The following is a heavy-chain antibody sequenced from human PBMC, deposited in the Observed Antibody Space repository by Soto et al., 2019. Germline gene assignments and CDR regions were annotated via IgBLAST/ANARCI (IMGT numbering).Heavy chain of an antibody. CDR1: GFTFSTFW. J-gene: IGHJ4*02. CDR2: INSDGSST. V-gene: IGHV3-74*01. Sequence: EVQLVESGGGLVQPGGSLRLSCEASGFTFSTFWMHWVRQAPGKGLVWVSRINSDGSSTNYADCVKGRVTISRDNAKNMLYRQMNSLRADDKAVYYCARDFEYWGQGTLVTVSS. CDR3: ARDFEY.